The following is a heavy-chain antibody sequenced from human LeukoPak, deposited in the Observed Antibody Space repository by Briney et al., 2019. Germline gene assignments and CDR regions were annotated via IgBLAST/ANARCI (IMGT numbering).Heavy chain of an antibody. J-gene: IGHJ4*02. V-gene: IGHV3-23*01. Sequence: GGSMRPSSLAVTLLSARDAMRCVRQAPRKGLDWVSAISGSGGDTYYADSVKGRFTISRDNSKNTLYLRMTSLRAEDTAVYFYSSEQHSGSPQYYFDYWGQGTLVTVSS. CDR1: TLLSARDA. CDR2: ISGSGGDT. D-gene: IGHD1-26*01. CDR3: SSEQHSGSPQYYFDY.